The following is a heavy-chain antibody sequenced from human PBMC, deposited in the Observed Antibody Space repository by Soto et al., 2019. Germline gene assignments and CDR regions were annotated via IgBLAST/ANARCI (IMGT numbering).Heavy chain of an antibody. V-gene: IGHV1-18*01. D-gene: IGHD3-3*01. J-gene: IGHJ6*03. Sequence: ASVKVSCKASGYTFNSYGISWVRQAPGQGLEWMGWISAYNGNTNYAQKLQGRVTMTTDTSTSTAYMELRSLRSDDTAVYYCARAYYDFWSGYYTLYYYYMDVWGKGTTVTVSS. CDR2: ISAYNGNT. CDR1: GYTFNSYG. CDR3: ARAYYDFWSGYYTLYYYYMDV.